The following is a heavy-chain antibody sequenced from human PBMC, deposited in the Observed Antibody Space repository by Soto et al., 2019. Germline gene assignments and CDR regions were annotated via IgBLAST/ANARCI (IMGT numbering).Heavy chain of an antibody. CDR1: GGSFSGYY. Sequence: PSETLSLTCAVYGGSFSGYYWSWIRQPPGKGLEWIGEINHSGSTNYNPSLKSRVTISVDTSKNQFSLKLSSVTAADTAVYYCARRSAIYSGSYPYYYGMDVWGQGTTVTVSS. V-gene: IGHV4-34*01. J-gene: IGHJ6*02. CDR2: INHSGST. CDR3: ARRSAIYSGSYPYYYGMDV. D-gene: IGHD1-26*01.